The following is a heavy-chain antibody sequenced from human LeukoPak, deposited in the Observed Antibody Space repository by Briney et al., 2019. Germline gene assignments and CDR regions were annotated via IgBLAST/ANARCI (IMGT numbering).Heavy chain of an antibody. CDR3: ARDSNYYDSTLDWFDP. CDR1: GFTFSSYS. D-gene: IGHD3-22*01. V-gene: IGHV3-48*04. Sequence: PGGSLRLSCAASGFTFSSYSMNWVRQAPGKGLEWVSYISSSSSTIYYADSVKGRFTISRDNAKNSLYLQMNSLRAEDTAVYYCARDSNYYDSTLDWFDPWGQGTLVTVSS. CDR2: ISSSSSTI. J-gene: IGHJ5*02.